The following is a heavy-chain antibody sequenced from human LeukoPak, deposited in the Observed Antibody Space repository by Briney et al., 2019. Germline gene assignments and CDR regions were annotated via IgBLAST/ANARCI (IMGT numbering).Heavy chain of an antibody. CDR2: TYYRSEWHN. V-gene: IGHV6-1*01. CDR1: GDSVSSNSAA. D-gene: IGHD5-12*01. CDR3: ARDSGSGDDFLDY. J-gene: IGHJ4*02. Sequence: SQTLSLPCAISGDSVSSNSAAWNWIRQSPSRGLEWLGRTYYRSEWHNDYAVSVKSRITINPDTSKNQFSLQLTSVTPEDTAVYYCARDSGSGDDFLDYWGQGTLVTVSS.